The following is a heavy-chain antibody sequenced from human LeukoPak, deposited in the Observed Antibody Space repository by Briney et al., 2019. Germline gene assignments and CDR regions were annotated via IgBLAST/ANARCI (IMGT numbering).Heavy chain of an antibody. Sequence: GGSLRLSCAASGFTFDDYAMHWVRQAPGKGLVWVSGINSDGGNTNYADSVKGRFTLSRDNAKNTLYLQMNSLRAEDTAVYYCARRTVTYYYDSSGSLDAFDIWGQGTMVTVSS. CDR3: ARRTVTYYYDSSGSLDAFDI. CDR2: INSDGGNT. V-gene: IGHV3-74*01. CDR1: GFTFDDYA. J-gene: IGHJ3*02. D-gene: IGHD3-22*01.